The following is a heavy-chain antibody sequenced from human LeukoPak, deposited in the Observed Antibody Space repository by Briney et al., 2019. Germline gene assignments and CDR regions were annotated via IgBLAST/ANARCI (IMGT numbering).Heavy chain of an antibody. V-gene: IGHV4-59*01. J-gene: IGHJ5*02. CDR3: ARDDSYCSSTSCYDWFDP. Sequence: SETLSPTCTVSGGSISSYYWSWIRQPPGKGLEWIGYIYYSGSTNYNPSLKSRVTISVDTSKNQFSLKLSSVTAADTAVYYCARDDSYCSSTSCYDWFDPWGQGTLVTVSS. D-gene: IGHD2-2*01. CDR2: IYYSGST. CDR1: GGSISSYY.